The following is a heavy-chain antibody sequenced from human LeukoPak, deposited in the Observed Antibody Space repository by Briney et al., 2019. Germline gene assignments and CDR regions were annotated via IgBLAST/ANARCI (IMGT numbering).Heavy chain of an antibody. Sequence: GGSLRLSCAASGFTFSSYAMHWVRQAPGKGLEWVAVISYDGSNKYYADSVEGRFTISRDNSKNTLYLQMNSLRAEDTAVYYCARDSSGSGSYPTPDYWGQGTLVTVSP. V-gene: IGHV3-30-3*01. D-gene: IGHD3-10*01. J-gene: IGHJ4*02. CDR3: ARDSSGSGSYPTPDY. CDR1: GFTFSSYA. CDR2: ISYDGSNK.